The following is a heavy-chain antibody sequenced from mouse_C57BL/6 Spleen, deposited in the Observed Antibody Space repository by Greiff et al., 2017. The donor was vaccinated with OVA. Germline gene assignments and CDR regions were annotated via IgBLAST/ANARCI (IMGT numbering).Heavy chain of an antibody. CDR2: IDPSDSYT. CDR1: GYTFTSYW. Sequence: QVQLKQPGAELVRPGTSVKLSCKASGYTFTSYWMHWVKQRPGQGLEWIGVIDPSDSYTNYNQKFKGKATLTVDTSSSTAYMQLSSLTSEDSAVYYCARSGTTVVGTDYYAMDYWGQGTSVTVSS. CDR3: ARSGTTVVGTDYYAMDY. J-gene: IGHJ4*01. V-gene: IGHV1-59*01. D-gene: IGHD1-1*01.